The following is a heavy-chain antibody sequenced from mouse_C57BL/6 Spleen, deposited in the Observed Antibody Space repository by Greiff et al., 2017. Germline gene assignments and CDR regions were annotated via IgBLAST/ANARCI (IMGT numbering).Heavy chain of an antibody. Sequence: EVMLVESEGGLVQPGSSMKLSCTASGFTFSDYYMAWVRQVPEKGLEWVANINYDGSSTYYLDSLKSRFIISRDNAKNILYLQMSSLKSEDTATYYCARGYYYAMDYWGQGTSGTGSS. CDR1: GFTFSDYY. CDR3: ARGYYYAMDY. CDR2: INYDGSST. J-gene: IGHJ4*01. V-gene: IGHV5-16*01.